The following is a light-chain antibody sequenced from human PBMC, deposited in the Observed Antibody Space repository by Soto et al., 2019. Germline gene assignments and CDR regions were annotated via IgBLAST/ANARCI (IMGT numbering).Light chain of an antibody. CDR2: GAS. CDR3: KHHGSLPGT. Sequence: EIVLTQFPGTLSXXXXXXXXXXXRASQSVSSSYLAWYQQKPGQAPRLLIYGASSRATGIPDRFSGSGSGTDFTLTISRLEPEDSAVYYCKHHGSLPGTFGQGTKVDIK. V-gene: IGKV3-20*01. CDR1: QSVSSSY. J-gene: IGKJ1*01.